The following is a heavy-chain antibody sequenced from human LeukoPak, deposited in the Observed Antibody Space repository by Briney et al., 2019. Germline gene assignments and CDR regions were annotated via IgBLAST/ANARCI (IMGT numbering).Heavy chain of an antibody. CDR3: ATTPLGSSSPFDY. D-gene: IGHD6-6*01. CDR1: GYTLTEPS. CDR2: FDPEDGET. Sequence: GASVKVSCKVSGYTLTEPSMHWVRQAPGKGLEWMGGFDPEDGETIYAQKFQGRVTMTEDTSTDTAYMELSSLRSEDTAVYYCATTPLGSSSPFDYWGQGTLVTVSS. J-gene: IGHJ4*02. V-gene: IGHV1-24*01.